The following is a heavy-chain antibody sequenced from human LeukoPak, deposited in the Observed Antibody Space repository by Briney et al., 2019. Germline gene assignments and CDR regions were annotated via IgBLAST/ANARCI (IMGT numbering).Heavy chain of an antibody. CDR2: IYHSGST. J-gene: IGHJ4*02. V-gene: IGHV4-4*02. CDR3: AMPYGGNGINFDY. CDR1: GGSISSSNW. D-gene: IGHD4-23*01. Sequence: SGTLSLTCAVSGGSISSSNWWSWVRQPPGKGLEWIGEIYHSGSTNYNPSLKSRVTISVDKSKNQFSLKLSSVTAADTAVYYCAMPYGGNGINFDYWGQGTLVTVSS.